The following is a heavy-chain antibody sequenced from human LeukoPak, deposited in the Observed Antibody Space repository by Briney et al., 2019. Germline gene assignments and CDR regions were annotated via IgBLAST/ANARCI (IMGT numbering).Heavy chain of an antibody. CDR3: ARVLGIAARPGYYYYGMDV. CDR1: GGSISSYC. Sequence: SETLSLTCTVSGGSISSYCWSWIRQPPGKGLEWIGYIYYSGSTNYNPSLKSRVTISVDTSKNQFSLKLSSVTAADTAVYYCARVLGIAARPGYYYYGMDVWGQGTTVTVSS. CDR2: IYYSGST. J-gene: IGHJ6*02. D-gene: IGHD6-6*01. V-gene: IGHV4-59*01.